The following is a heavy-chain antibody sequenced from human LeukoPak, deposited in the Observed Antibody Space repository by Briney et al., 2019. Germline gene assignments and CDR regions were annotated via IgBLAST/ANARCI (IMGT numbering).Heavy chain of an antibody. J-gene: IGHJ6*03. CDR3: ARGRHGYYYYMDV. CDR1: GGSFSGYY. V-gene: IGHV4-34*01. CDR2: INHSGST. Sequence: PSETLSLTCAVYGGSFSGYYWSWIRQPPGKGLEWIGEINHSGSTNYNPSLKSRVTISVDTSKNQCSLKLSSVTAADTAVYYCARGRHGYYYYMDVWGKGTTVTVSS.